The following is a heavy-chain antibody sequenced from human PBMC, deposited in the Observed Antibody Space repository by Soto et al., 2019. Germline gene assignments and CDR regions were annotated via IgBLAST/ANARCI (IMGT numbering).Heavy chain of an antibody. CDR1: GLXFSSYA. CDR2: ISGSGGST. J-gene: IGHJ6*02. Sequence: RLSCAASGLXFSSYAMSWVRQAPGKGPEWVSAISGSGGSTYYADSVKGRFTISRDNSKNTLYLQMNSLRAEDTAVYYCAKGKLEVRGVITYYYGMGVWGQGTTVTVSS. D-gene: IGHD3-10*01. CDR3: AKGKLEVRGVITYYYGMGV. V-gene: IGHV3-23*01.